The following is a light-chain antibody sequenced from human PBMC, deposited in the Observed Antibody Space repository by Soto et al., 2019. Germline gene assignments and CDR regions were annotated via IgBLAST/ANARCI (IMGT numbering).Light chain of an antibody. J-gene: IGKJ1*01. CDR2: GAS. V-gene: IGKV3-20*01. Sequence: EGGLTHTPSTLTLSPGKRATLSFRASQSISSSYLAWYQQRPGQAPRLLIYGASSRATGIPDRFSGSGSGTEFTLTISRLEPEDFAVDYCQQYGSSSWTFGQGTKVDIK. CDR3: QQYGSSSWT. CDR1: QSISSSY.